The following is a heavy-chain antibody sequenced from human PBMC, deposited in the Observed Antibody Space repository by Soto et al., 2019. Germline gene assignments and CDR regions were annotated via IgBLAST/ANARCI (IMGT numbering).Heavy chain of an antibody. Sequence: GASVKVSCKASGYTFTSYDIYWVRQATGQGLEWMGWMNPSTGNSGYAQKFQGRVTMTSDTSISTAHMELSSLRSEDTAVYYCARGIWGSSQYYYYGIDVWGQGTTVTVS. D-gene: IGHD6-13*01. V-gene: IGHV1-8*01. J-gene: IGHJ6*02. CDR1: GYTFTSYD. CDR3: ARGIWGSSQYYYYGIDV. CDR2: MNPSTGNS.